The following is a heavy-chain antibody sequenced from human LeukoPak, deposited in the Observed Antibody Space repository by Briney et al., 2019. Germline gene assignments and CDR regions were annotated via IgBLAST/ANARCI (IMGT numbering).Heavy chain of an antibody. CDR1: GYTLTELS. J-gene: IGHJ3*02. Sequence: ASVKVSCKVSGYTLTELSMFWVRQAPGKGLEWMGSFDPEDGKTVYAQKFQGRVTMTEDTSTDTAYMELSSLRSEDTAVYYCARGPLYCSSTCCESDAFDIWGQGTMVTVSS. CDR3: ARGPLYCSSTCCESDAFDI. D-gene: IGHD2-2*01. V-gene: IGHV1-24*01. CDR2: FDPEDGKT.